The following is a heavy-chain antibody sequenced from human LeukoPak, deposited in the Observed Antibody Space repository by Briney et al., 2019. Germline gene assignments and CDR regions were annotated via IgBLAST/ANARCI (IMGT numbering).Heavy chain of an antibody. J-gene: IGHJ4*02. V-gene: IGHV4-38-2*02. Sequence: PSETLSLTCAVSGYSISSGYYWGWIRQPPGKGLEWIGSIYHSGSTYYNPSLKSRVTISVDTSKNQFSLKLSSVTAADTAVYYCARDRAPDYDFRSGYPADDYWGQGTLVTVSS. CDR3: ARDRAPDYDFRSGYPADDY. CDR2: IYHSGST. CDR1: GYSISSGYY. D-gene: IGHD3-3*01.